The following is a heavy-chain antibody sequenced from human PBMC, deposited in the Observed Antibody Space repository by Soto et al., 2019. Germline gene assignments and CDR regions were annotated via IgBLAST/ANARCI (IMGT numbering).Heavy chain of an antibody. CDR3: ACWVLRYFDWSSDDAFDI. Sequence: ASVKVSCKASGYTFTSYGISWVRQAPGQGLEWMGWISAYNGNTNYAQKLQGRVTMTTDTSTSTAYMELRSLRSDDTAVYYCACWVLRYFDWSSDDAFDIWGQGTMVTVSS. CDR1: GYTFTSYG. V-gene: IGHV1-18*01. D-gene: IGHD3-9*01. CDR2: ISAYNGNT. J-gene: IGHJ3*02.